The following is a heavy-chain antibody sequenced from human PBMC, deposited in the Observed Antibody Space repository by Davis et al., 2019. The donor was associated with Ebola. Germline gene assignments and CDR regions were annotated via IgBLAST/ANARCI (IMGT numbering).Heavy chain of an antibody. Sequence: PSETLSLTCAVYGGSFSGFYWSWIRQPPGKGLEWIGEINHSGSTNYNPSLKSRVTISVDTSKNQFSLKLSSVTAADTAVYYCARGQVSSPGDYWGQGTLVTVSS. D-gene: IGHD6-6*01. CDR2: INHSGST. CDR1: GGSFSGFY. J-gene: IGHJ4*02. CDR3: ARGQVSSPGDY. V-gene: IGHV4-34*01.